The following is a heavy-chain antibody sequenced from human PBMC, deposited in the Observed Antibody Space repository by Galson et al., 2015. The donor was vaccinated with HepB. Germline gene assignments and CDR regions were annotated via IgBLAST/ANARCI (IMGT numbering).Heavy chain of an antibody. J-gene: IGHJ4*02. CDR1: GGSFSGYY. CDR3: ARGSRYYGPGSYSY. Sequence: LSLTCTVYGGSFSGYYWSWILQPPGKGLEWIGEINHSGSTNYNPSLKSRVTISVDTSKNQFSLKLSSVTAADTAVYYCARGSRYYGPGSYSYWGQGTLVTVSS. D-gene: IGHD3-10*01. CDR2: INHSGST. V-gene: IGHV4-34*01.